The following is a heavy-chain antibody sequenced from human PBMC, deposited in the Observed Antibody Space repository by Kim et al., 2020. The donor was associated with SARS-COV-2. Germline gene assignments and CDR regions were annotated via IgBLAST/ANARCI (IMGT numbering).Heavy chain of an antibody. J-gene: IGHJ6*03. D-gene: IGHD2-15*01. CDR3: ARAFWGGSCYPGDYYHMDV. Sequence: KSRVTISVETSKNQFSLKLTSVTAADTAVYYCARAFWGGSCYPGDYYHMDVWGKGATVTVSS. V-gene: IGHV4-34*01.